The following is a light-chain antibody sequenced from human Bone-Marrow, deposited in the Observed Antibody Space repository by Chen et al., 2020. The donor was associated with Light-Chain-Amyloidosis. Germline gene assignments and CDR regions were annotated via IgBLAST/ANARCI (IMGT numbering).Light chain of an antibody. Sequence: DIVMTQSRLSLPVTPGEPASISCRSSQSLLHSNGYNYLDWYLQKPGQSPQLLISLGSNRASGVPDRFSGSGSGTDFILKISRVEAEDVGVYYCMQALQTPYTFGQGTKLEIK. CDR1: QSLLHSNGYNY. V-gene: IGKV2-28*01. CDR3: MQALQTPYT. J-gene: IGKJ2*01. CDR2: LGS.